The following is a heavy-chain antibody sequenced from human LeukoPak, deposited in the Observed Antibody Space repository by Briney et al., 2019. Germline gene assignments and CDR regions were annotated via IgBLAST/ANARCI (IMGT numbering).Heavy chain of an antibody. CDR2: IWYDGSNK. V-gene: IGHV3-33*01. J-gene: IGHJ6*02. Sequence: GGPLRLSCAASGFTFSSDGMHWVRQAPGKGLEWVAVIWYDGSNKYYADSVKSRFTISRDNSKNTLYLQMNSLRAEDTAVYYCARERTYYYYGMDVWGQGTTVTVSS. CDR3: ARERTYYYYGMDV. CDR1: GFTFSSDG.